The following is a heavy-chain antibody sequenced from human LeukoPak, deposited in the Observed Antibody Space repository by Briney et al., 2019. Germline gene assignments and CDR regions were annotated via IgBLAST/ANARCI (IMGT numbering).Heavy chain of an antibody. CDR1: GGSFSGYY. J-gene: IGHJ4*02. Sequence: SETLSLTCAVYGGSFSGYYWSWIRQPPGKGLEWIGEINHSGSTNYNPSLKSRVTISVDTSKNQFSLKLSSVTAADTAVYYRARVHSGSYYVDYWGQGTLVTVSS. V-gene: IGHV4-34*01. D-gene: IGHD1-26*01. CDR2: INHSGST. CDR3: ARVHSGSYYVDY.